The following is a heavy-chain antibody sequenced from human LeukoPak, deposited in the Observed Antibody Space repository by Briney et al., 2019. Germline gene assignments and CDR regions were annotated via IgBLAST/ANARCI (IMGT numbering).Heavy chain of an antibody. V-gene: IGHV3-66*01. CDR2: IYSGGST. J-gene: IGHJ4*01. CDR1: EFSVGSNY. D-gene: IGHD1-14*01. CDR3: ARGPXXYHNT. Sequence: GGSLRLSCAASEFSVGSNYMTWVRQAPGKGLEWVSLIYSGGSTYYADSVKGRFTISRDNSKNTLYLQMNSLRAEDTAVYYCARGPXXYHNTGGXGTLVTVS.